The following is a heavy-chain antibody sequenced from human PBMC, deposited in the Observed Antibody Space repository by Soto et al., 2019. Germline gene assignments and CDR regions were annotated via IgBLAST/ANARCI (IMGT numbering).Heavy chain of an antibody. J-gene: IGHJ5*02. D-gene: IGHD6-6*01. Sequence: GGSLRLSCVDSGFAFKEYAMNWVRQAPGKGLEWISGVSGSGGHNTYYAESVRGRFTISRDNSKSTIYLQMNSLRAEDTALYYCANVRAWGQGTLVTVSS. V-gene: IGHV3-23*01. CDR2: VSGSGGHNT. CDR1: GFAFKEYA. CDR3: ANVRA.